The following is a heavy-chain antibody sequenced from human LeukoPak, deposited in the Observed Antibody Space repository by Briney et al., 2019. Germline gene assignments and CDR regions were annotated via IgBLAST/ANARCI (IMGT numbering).Heavy chain of an antibody. J-gene: IGHJ4*02. CDR1: VYTFTSYG. V-gene: IGHV1-18*01. D-gene: IGHD6-19*01. CDR3: ARDAVSVAGIRGDLD. CDR2: SSAYNGNT. Sequence: ASVKVSCKASVYTFTSYGISWVRQAPGQGLEWMGWSSAYNGNTNYAQKLQGRVTMTTDTSTSTAYMELRSLRSDDTAVYYCARDAVSVAGIRGDLDWGQGTLVTVSS.